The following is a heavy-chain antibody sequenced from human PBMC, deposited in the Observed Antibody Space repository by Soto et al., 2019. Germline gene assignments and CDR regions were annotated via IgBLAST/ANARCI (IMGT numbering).Heavy chain of an antibody. CDR2: INAGNGNT. V-gene: IGHV1-3*01. CDR1: GYTFTSYA. D-gene: IGHD6-13*01. Sequence: QVQLVQSGAEVKKPGASVKVSCKASGYTFTSYAMHWVRQAPGQRLEWMGWINAGNGNTKYSQKFQGRVTITRDTSASTAYMELSSLRSEDTAVYYCARSGVLSGSWYWMGYWGQGTLVTVSS. J-gene: IGHJ4*02. CDR3: ARSGVLSGSWYWMGY.